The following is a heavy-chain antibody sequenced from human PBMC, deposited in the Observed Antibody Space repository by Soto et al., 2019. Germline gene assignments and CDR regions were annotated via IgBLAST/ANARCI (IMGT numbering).Heavy chain of an antibody. CDR3: ARDRVAAAGNWYFDL. Sequence: EVQLVESGGGLVQPGGSLRLSCAASGFTFSSYSMNWVRQAPGKGLEWVSYISSSSSTIYYADSVKGRFTISRDNAKNSLYLQMNSLRAEDTAVYYCARDRVAAAGNWYFDLWGRGTLVTVSS. CDR1: GFTFSSYS. D-gene: IGHD6-13*01. V-gene: IGHV3-48*01. J-gene: IGHJ2*01. CDR2: ISSSSSTI.